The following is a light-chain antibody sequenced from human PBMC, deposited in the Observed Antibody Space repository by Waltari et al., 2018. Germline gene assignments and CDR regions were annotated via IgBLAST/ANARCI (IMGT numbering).Light chain of an antibody. V-gene: IGLV3-21*02. CDR1: KIGSKN. Sequence: SYELTQPPSVSVAPGQTARITCDGDKIGSKNVHWYQHKPGQAPVLVVYDDGDRPSGVPGRCSGSNSGNTAALTISRVDAGDEAEYYCQVWDSGSDHYVFGTVTKVTVL. J-gene: IGLJ1*01. CDR2: DDG. CDR3: QVWDSGSDHYV.